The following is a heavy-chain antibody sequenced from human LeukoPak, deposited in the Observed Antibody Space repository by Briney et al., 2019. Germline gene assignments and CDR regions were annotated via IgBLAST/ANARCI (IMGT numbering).Heavy chain of an antibody. D-gene: IGHD6-19*01. CDR1: RFTFRSYG. J-gene: IGHJ6*02. V-gene: IGHV3-30*02. Sequence: GGSLRLSCAASRFTFRSYGMHWVRQAPGKGLEWVAFIRFDGSNKYYADPVKGRFTISRDNSKNTLYLQMNSLRAEDTAVYYCARGTPSSSGWLYYGMDVWGQGTTVTVSS. CDR2: IRFDGSNK. CDR3: ARGTPSSSGWLYYGMDV.